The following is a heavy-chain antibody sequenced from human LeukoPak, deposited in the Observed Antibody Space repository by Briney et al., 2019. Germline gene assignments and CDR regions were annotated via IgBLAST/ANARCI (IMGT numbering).Heavy chain of an antibody. CDR3: ASTHSEYYYDSSGYYIESDWYFDL. J-gene: IGHJ2*01. Sequence: GGSLRLSCPASGFTFSSYSMNWVRQAPGEGPEWVSSISSSSSYIYYADSVKGRFTISRDNAKNSLYLQMNSLRAEDTAVYYCASTHSEYYYDSSGYYIESDWYFDLWGRGTLVTVSS. D-gene: IGHD3-22*01. CDR2: ISSSSSYI. V-gene: IGHV3-21*01. CDR1: GFTFSSYS.